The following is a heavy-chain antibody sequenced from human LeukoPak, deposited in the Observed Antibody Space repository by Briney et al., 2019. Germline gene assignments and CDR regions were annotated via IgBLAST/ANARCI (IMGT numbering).Heavy chain of an antibody. Sequence: ASVKVSCKASGYTLTAYYMHWVRQAPGQGREWMGWINPNSGDTDYAQKFRGRVTMTRDTSISTAYMELSNLRLDDTAVYYCARGYGLVGTLVDYWGEGTLVTVSS. V-gene: IGHV1-2*02. D-gene: IGHD1-7*01. CDR3: ARGYGLVGTLVDY. J-gene: IGHJ4*02. CDR1: GYTLTAYY. CDR2: INPNSGDT.